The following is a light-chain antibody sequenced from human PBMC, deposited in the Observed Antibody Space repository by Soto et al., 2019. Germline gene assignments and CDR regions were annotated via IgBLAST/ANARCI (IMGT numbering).Light chain of an antibody. Sequence: DIQMTQSPSSLSASVGDRVTITCRASQSISSHLNWYQQKPGKAPKLLIYAASTLHSGVPSRFSGSGSGTDFTLTISSLQPEDFATYYCQQSYNTPRTFGPGTKVEIK. V-gene: IGKV1-39*01. CDR3: QQSYNTPRT. J-gene: IGKJ1*01. CDR2: AAS. CDR1: QSISSH.